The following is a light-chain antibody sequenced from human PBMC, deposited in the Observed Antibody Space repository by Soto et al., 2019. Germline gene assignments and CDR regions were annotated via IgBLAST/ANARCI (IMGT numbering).Light chain of an antibody. J-gene: IGKJ1*01. V-gene: IGKV3-15*01. CDR3: QQYNNWPPT. CDR1: QSVRSN. Sequence: EIVMTQSPATLSVSPGERATLSCRASQSVRSNLAWYQQKPGQAPRLLMYGVSTRATGIPTRLSGSGSGTEFTLTISSLQSEDFAVYYCQQYNNWPPTFGQGTKWIS. CDR2: GVS.